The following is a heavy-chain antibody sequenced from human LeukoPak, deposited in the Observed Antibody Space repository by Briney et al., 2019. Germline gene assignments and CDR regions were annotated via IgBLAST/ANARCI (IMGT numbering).Heavy chain of an antibody. Sequence: LRASVKVSCKVSGYTLTELSMHWVRQAPGKGLEWMGGFDPEDGETIYAHKFQGRVTMTEDTSTDTAYMELSSLRSEDTAVYYCATASWSGSYSFPGERTFDYWGQGTLVTVSS. CDR3: ATASWSGSYSFPGERTFDY. J-gene: IGHJ4*02. CDR1: GYTLTELS. CDR2: FDPEDGET. V-gene: IGHV1-24*01. D-gene: IGHD1-26*01.